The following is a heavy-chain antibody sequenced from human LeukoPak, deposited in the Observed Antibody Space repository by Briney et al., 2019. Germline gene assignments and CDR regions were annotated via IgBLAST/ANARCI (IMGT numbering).Heavy chain of an antibody. CDR1: GVSISSGDYY. Sequence: SQTLSLTCTVSGVSISSGDYYWSWIRQPPGKGLEWIGYIYYSGSTYYNPSLKSRITLSVDTSKNQFSLKLSFVTAADTAVYYCARDYYDSSGYYDPQDNWFDPWGQGTLVTVSS. J-gene: IGHJ5*02. D-gene: IGHD3-22*01. CDR3: ARDYYDSSGYYDPQDNWFDP. V-gene: IGHV4-30-4*01. CDR2: IYYSGST.